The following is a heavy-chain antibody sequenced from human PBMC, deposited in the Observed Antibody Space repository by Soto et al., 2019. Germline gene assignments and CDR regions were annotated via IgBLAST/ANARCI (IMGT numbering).Heavy chain of an antibody. CDR1: DGNSGNRGCH. Sequence: HSVTLSLPCTVADGNSGNRGCHWSSNRKSPGEGLEWLGYIYYSGSTYYNPSLKSRPSISVDTSKNQFSLKVNSVTAADTAVYYCARTTDAFDIWGQGTMVTVSS. CDR3: ARTTDAFDI. V-gene: IGHV4-31*03. D-gene: IGHD1-1*01. CDR2: IYYSGST. J-gene: IGHJ3*02.